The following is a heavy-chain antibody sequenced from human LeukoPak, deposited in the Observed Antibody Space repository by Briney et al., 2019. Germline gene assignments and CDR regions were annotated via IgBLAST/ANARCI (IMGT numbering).Heavy chain of an antibody. Sequence: PGGSLRLSCAASGFTFSTYNMNWVRQAPGKGLEWVSSISNSGTYIYYADSLKGRFTISRDNARNSLYLQMNSLRAEDTAVYYCAKGLGTGYYYYMDVWGKGTTVTVSS. J-gene: IGHJ6*03. CDR3: AKGLGTGYYYYMDV. CDR2: ISNSGTYI. D-gene: IGHD3-16*01. CDR1: GFTFSTYN. V-gene: IGHV3-21*04.